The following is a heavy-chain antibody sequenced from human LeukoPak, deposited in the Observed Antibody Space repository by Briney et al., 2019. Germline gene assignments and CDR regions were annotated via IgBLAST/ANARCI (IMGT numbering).Heavy chain of an antibody. CDR3: ATDLRGRNGGYFDY. D-gene: IGHD3-16*01. CDR1: GFTFSNYN. V-gene: IGHV3-21*01. CDR2: ITSSGTYI. J-gene: IGHJ4*02. Sequence: PGGSLRLSCAASGFTFSNYNMNWVRQAPGKAMEWVSSITSSGTYIFYADSVKGRFTISRDNAKNSLYLQMNSLRAEDTAVYYCATDLRGRNGGYFDYWGQGTLVTVSS.